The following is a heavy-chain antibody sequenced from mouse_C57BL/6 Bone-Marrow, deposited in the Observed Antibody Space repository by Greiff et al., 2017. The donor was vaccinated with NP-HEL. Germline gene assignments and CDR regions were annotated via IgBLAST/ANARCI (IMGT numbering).Heavy chain of an antibody. Sequence: QVQLQQSGPELVKPGASVKISCKASGYAFSSSWMNWVKQRPGKGLEWIGRIYPGDGDTNYNGKFKGKATLTADKSSSTAYMQLSSLTSEDSAVYFCAIGGNWNFDYWGQGTTLTVSS. V-gene: IGHV1-82*01. CDR1: GYAFSSSW. CDR3: AIGGNWNFDY. J-gene: IGHJ2*01. CDR2: IYPGDGDT. D-gene: IGHD2-1*01.